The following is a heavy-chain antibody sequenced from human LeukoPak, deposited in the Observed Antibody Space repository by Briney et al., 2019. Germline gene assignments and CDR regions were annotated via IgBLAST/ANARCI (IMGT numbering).Heavy chain of an antibody. Sequence: SETLSLTCTVSGGSISSSSYYWGWIRQPPGKGLEWIGSIYYSGSTYYNPSLKSRVTISVDTSKNQFSLKLSSVTAADTAVCYCARPGGSYGRGLGSWFDPWGQGTLVTVSS. J-gene: IGHJ5*02. CDR3: ARPGGSYGRGLGSWFDP. CDR2: IYYSGST. D-gene: IGHD1-26*01. CDR1: GGSISSSSYY. V-gene: IGHV4-39*01.